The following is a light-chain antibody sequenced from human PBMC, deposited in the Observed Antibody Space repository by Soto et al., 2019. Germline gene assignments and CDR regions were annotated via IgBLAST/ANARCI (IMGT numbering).Light chain of an antibody. Sequence: EIVLTQSPGTLSLSPGERATLSCRASQSFTSNYLAWYQQRPGQAPRLLIYGASTRATGIPDRFSGSGSGTDFTLTISRLEPEDFAVYYCQQYGSSPRTFGQGTQVDIK. CDR1: QSFTSNY. J-gene: IGKJ1*01. V-gene: IGKV3-20*01. CDR2: GAS. CDR3: QQYGSSPRT.